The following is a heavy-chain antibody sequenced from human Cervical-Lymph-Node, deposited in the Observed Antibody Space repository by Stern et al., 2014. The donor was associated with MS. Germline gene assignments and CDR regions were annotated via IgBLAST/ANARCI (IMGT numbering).Heavy chain of an antibody. V-gene: IGHV5-51*01. D-gene: IGHD1-14*01. CDR1: GFTFSIYW. J-gene: IGHJ4*02. CDR2: IYPGDSET. Sequence: VQLVQSGAELIRPGESLKISCKGSGFTFSIYWIAWVLQMPGKGLEWMGIIYPGDSETRYSPSFQGQVTMSADKSTSTAYLQWSSLNASDTAMYFCARQTTAWASDVWGQGTLVTVSS. CDR3: ARQTTAWASDV.